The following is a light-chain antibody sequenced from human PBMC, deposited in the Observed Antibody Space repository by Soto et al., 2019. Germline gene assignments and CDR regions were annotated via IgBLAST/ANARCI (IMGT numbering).Light chain of an antibody. V-gene: IGKV3-20*01. CDR2: GAS. CDR3: QQYGSSPFT. CDR1: QSVSSSY. J-gene: IGKJ3*01. Sequence: EIVLTQSPGTLSLSPGERATLSCRASQSVSSSYLAWYQQKPGQAPRLLIYGASSRATDIPDRFSGSESGTDFTLTISRLEPEDFAVYYCQQYGSSPFTFGPGTKVDIK.